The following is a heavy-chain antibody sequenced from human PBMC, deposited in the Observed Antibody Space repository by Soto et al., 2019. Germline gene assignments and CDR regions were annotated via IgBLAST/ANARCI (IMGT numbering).Heavy chain of an antibody. CDR1: GFTFSSYD. CDR2: IGTAGDT. Sequence: EVQLVESGGGLVQPGGSLRLSCAASGFTFSSYDMHWVRQATGKGLEWISAIGTAGDTYYPGSVKGRFTISRENAKNSLYLQMNSLRAGDTAVYYCARQVSRTIFGVVRYSGFDPWGQGTLVTVSS. J-gene: IGHJ5*02. CDR3: ARQVSRTIFGVVRYSGFDP. V-gene: IGHV3-13*01. D-gene: IGHD3-3*01.